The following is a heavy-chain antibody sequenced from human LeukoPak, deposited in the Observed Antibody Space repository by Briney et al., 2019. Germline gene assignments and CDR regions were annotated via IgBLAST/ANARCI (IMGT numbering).Heavy chain of an antibody. V-gene: IGHV4-34*01. Sequence: SETLSLTCAVYGGSFSGYYWSWIRQPPGKGLEWIGEINHSGSTNYNPSLKSRVTISVDTSKNQFSLKLSSVTAADTAVYYCARDSASILDYWGQGTLVTVSS. J-gene: IGHJ4*02. D-gene: IGHD6-6*01. CDR2: INHSGST. CDR1: GGSFSGYY. CDR3: ARDSASILDY.